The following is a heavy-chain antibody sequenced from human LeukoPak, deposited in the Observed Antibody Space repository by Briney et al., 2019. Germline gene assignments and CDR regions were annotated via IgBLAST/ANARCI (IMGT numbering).Heavy chain of an antibody. J-gene: IGHJ4*02. D-gene: IGHD3-9*01. Sequence: GGSLRLSCAASGFTFSSYWMSWVRQAPGKGLEWVATIKQDGNEKYYVDSVKGRFTISRDNAKNSLYLQMNSLRAEDTAVYYCATIIQSRLFDYWGQGALVTVSS. CDR2: IKQDGNEK. CDR1: GFTFSSYW. V-gene: IGHV3-7*01. CDR3: ATIIQSRLFDY.